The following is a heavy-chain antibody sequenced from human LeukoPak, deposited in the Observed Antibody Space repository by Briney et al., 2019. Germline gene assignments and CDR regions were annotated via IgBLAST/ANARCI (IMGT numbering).Heavy chain of an antibody. CDR2: MNPNSGNT. CDR1: GYTFTSHH. D-gene: IGHD7-27*01. J-gene: IGHJ4*02. Sequence: ASVKVSCKXSGYTFTSHHINWVRQAARQGLEWMGWMNPNSGNTAYSQKFQGRVTMTWDTSISTAYMELSSLRSEDTGVYYCARGRPTNLGGIYWGQGTLVTVSS. CDR3: ARGRPTNLGGIY. V-gene: IGHV1-8*01.